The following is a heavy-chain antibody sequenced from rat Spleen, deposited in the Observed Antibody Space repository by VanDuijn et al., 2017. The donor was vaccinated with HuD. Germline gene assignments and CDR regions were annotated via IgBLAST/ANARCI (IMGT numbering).Heavy chain of an antibody. CDR1: GFTFSNYG. CDR2: IKYDGSST. D-gene: IGHD1-11*01. J-gene: IGHJ3*01. Sequence: EVQLVESGGGLVQPGRSLKLSCAASGFTFSNYGMAWVRQAPTKGLEWVATIKYDGSSTYHRDSVKGRFTISRDNEKSTLYLQMDSLRSEDTATYYCARLGTEAIGNWFSYWGQGTLVTVSS. V-gene: IGHV5-29*01. CDR3: ARLGTEAIGNWFSY.